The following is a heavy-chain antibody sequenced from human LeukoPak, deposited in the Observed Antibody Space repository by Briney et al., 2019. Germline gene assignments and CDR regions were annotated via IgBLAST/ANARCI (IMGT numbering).Heavy chain of an antibody. J-gene: IGHJ1*01. Sequence: GGSLRLPCAASGFTFSSYAMSWVRQAPGKGLEWVSAISGSGGSTYYADSVKGRFTISRDNSKNTLYLQMNSLRAEDTAVYYCAKCSSSTSCYDSYFQHWGQGTLVTVSS. V-gene: IGHV3-23*01. CDR3: AKCSSSTSCYDSYFQH. D-gene: IGHD2-2*01. CDR1: GFTFSSYA. CDR2: ISGSGGST.